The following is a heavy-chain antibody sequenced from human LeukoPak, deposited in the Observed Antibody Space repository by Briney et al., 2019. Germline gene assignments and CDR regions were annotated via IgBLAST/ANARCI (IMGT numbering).Heavy chain of an antibody. CDR1: GFTFTTFW. J-gene: IGHJ4*02. CDR3: ATSKDTAGGPY. V-gene: IGHV3-7*01. CDR2: IRQDGSVI. Sequence: PGGSLRLSCVASGFTFTTFWMTWVRQAPGKGLEWVGNIRQDGSVIFYGDSVKGRFTISRDNAKNSVFLQMNSLRAEDTAVYYCATSKDTAGGPYWGQGALVTVSS. D-gene: IGHD6-13*01.